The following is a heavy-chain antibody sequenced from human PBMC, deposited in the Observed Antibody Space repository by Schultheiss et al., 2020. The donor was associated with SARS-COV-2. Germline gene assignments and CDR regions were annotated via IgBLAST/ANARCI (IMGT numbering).Heavy chain of an antibody. CDR3: ARSDVGTYYYGSGSPYWYFDL. J-gene: IGHJ2*01. V-gene: IGHV4-31*01. CDR2: IYYSGST. D-gene: IGHD3-10*01. CDR1: GGSISSGGYY. Sequence: SETLSLTCTVSGGSISSGGYYWSWIRQHPGKGLEWIGYIYYSGSTYYNPSLKSLVTISVDTSKNQFSLKLSSVTAADTAVYYCARSDVGTYYYGSGSPYWYFDLWGRGTLVTVSS.